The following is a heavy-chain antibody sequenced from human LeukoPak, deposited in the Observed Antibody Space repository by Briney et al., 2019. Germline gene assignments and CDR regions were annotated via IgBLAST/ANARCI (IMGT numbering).Heavy chain of an antibody. V-gene: IGHV1-46*01. CDR2: INPSGGST. CDR1: GYAFTSYY. CDR3: ARGALHENWFDP. D-gene: IGHD4-11*01. Sequence: ASVKVSRKASGYAFTSYYMHWVRQAPGQGLEWMGIINPSGGSTSYAQKFQGRVTMTRDTSTSTVYMELSSLRSEDTAVYYCARGALHENWFDPWGQGTLVTVSS. J-gene: IGHJ5*02.